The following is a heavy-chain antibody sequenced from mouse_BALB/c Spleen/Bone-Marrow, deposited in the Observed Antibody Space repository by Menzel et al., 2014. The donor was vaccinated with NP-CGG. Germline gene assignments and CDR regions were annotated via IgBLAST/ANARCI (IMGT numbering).Heavy chain of an antibody. V-gene: IGHV1-18*01. J-gene: IGHJ3*01. CDR2: INPYNGGT. CDR3: ARRDYYDYAWFAY. Sequence: VQLQQSGPALVKPGASMKISCKASGYSFTGYTMNWVKQSHGKNLEWIGLINPYNGGTTYNQKFKGKATLTVDKSPSTAYMELLSLTSEDSAVYYCARRDYYDYAWFAYWGQGTLVTVSA. CDR1: GYSFTGYT. D-gene: IGHD2-4*01.